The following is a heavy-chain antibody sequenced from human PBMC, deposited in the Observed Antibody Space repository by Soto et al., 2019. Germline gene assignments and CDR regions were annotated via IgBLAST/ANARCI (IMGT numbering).Heavy chain of an antibody. V-gene: IGHV1-69*13. Sequence: GASVKVSCKASGGTFSSYAISWVRQAPGQGLEWMGGIIPIFGTANYAQKFQGRVTITADESTSTAYMELSSLRSEDTAVYYCARDLGELSQYNWFDPWGQGTLVTVSS. CDR1: GGTFSSYA. J-gene: IGHJ5*02. D-gene: IGHD3-16*02. CDR3: ARDLGELSQYNWFDP. CDR2: IIPIFGTA.